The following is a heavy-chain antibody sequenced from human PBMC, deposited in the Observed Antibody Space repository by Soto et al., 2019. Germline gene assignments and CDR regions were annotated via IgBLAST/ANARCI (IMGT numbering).Heavy chain of an antibody. CDR1: GFTFSTYS. D-gene: IGHD5-18*01. J-gene: IGHJ6*02. CDR3: ARDWAMDHYYYYGMDV. CDR2: ISSSSSSTI. Sequence: PGGSLRLSCAASGFTFSTYSMNWVRQAPGKGLEWVSYISSSSSSTIFYTDSVKGRFTVSRDNAKNSLYLQMNSLRAEDTAVYYCARDWAMDHYYYYGMDVWGQGTTVTVSS. V-gene: IGHV3-48*01.